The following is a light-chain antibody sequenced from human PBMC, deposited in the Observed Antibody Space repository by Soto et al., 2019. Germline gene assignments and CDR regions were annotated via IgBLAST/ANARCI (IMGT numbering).Light chain of an antibody. CDR1: QDISTF. V-gene: IGKV1-33*01. CDR3: QQYGDLPIT. Sequence: DLQMTQSPSSLFASVGERVTITCRASQDISTFLNWYQQKPGKAPKVLIYDASNLQTGVPSRFSGRGSGTDFTFTINSLQPDDSGTYYCQQYGDLPITFGQGTRLEIK. CDR2: DAS. J-gene: IGKJ5*01.